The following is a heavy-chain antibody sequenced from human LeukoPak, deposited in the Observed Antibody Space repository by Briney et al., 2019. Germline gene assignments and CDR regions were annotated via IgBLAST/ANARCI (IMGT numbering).Heavy chain of an antibody. CDR3: ARRGVVGATTVWFDP. D-gene: IGHD1-26*01. Sequence: SETLSLTCAVYGGSFSDYYWTWIRQTPGKGLEWIGEMSPSGSSNYNPSLKSRVTISVDTSKNQFSLKLRSVTAADTAVYYCARRGVVGATTVWFDPWGQGTLVTVSS. CDR2: MSPSGSS. V-gene: IGHV4-34*01. CDR1: GGSFSDYY. J-gene: IGHJ5*02.